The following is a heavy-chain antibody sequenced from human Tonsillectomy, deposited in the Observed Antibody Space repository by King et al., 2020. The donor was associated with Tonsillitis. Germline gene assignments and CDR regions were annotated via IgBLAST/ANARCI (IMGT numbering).Heavy chain of an antibody. J-gene: IGHJ3*02. CDR2: INSDGSTT. Sequence: EVQLVESGGGLLQPGGSLRLSCAASRFTFSNYWMHWVRQAPGQGLVWVARINSDGSTTTYEDCVKGRFTISRDNAKNTPYMQMTSLRAEDTAVYYCARECSSGSGREDAFDIWGQGTMGTVSP. D-gene: IGHD5-12*01. V-gene: IGHV3-74*01. CDR3: ARECSSGSGREDAFDI. CDR1: RFTFSNYW.